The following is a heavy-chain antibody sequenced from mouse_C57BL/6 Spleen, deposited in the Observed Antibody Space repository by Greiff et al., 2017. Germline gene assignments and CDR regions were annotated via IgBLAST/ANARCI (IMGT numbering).Heavy chain of an antibody. CDR2: IDPSDSYT. CDR1: GYTFTSYW. D-gene: IGHD1-1*01. V-gene: IGHV1-69*01. J-gene: IGHJ1*03. Sequence: QVQLQQPGAELVMPGASVKLSCKASGYTFTSYWMHWVKQRPGQGLEWIGEIDPSDSYTNYNQKFKGKSTLTVDKSSSTAYMQLSSLTSEDSAVYYCAGGYYGSRYFDVWGTGTTVTVS. CDR3: AGGYYGSRYFDV.